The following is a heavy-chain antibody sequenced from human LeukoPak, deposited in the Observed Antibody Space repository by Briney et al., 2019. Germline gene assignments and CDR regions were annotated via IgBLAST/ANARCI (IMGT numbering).Heavy chain of an antibody. V-gene: IGHV1-3*01. J-gene: IGHJ5*02. D-gene: IGHD6-13*01. CDR2: INAGNGNT. CDR1: GYTFTSYA. CDR3: ARGQQLVINWFDP. Sequence: ASVKVSCKASGYTFTSYAMHWVRQAPGQRLEWMGWINAGNGNTKYSQKFQGRVTITRDTSASTAYMELSRLRSDDTAVYYCARGQQLVINWFDPWGQGTLVTVSS.